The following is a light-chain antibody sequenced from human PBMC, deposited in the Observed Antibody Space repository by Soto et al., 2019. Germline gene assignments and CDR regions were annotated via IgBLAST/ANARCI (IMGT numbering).Light chain of an antibody. CDR1: SSDVGAFNY. V-gene: IGLV2-14*01. CDR2: EVT. J-gene: IGLJ1*01. CDR3: SSYSGYSTPYV. Sequence: QSALTQPASVSGSPGQSITISCTGTSSDVGAFNYVSWYQQHPGKAPKLMIYEVTNRPSEVSNRFSGSKSGNTASLTISGLQADDEADYYCSSYSGYSTPYVFGTGTKLTVL.